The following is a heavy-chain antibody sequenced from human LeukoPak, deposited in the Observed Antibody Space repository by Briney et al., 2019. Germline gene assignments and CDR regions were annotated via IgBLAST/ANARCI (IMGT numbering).Heavy chain of an antibody. V-gene: IGHV5-51*01. Sequence: GESLKISCKGSEYSFTSFWIGWVRQMPGKGLEWMGIIYPGDSETRYSPSFQGQVTISADKSFSTAYLQWSSLKASDTAMYYCARHYGANYLDYWGQGSPVTVSS. J-gene: IGHJ4*02. CDR3: ARHYGANYLDY. CDR2: IYPGDSET. D-gene: IGHD3-10*01. CDR1: EYSFTSFW.